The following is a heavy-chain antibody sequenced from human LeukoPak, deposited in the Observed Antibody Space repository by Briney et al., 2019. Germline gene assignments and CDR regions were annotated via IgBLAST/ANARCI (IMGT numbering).Heavy chain of an antibody. D-gene: IGHD6-13*01. CDR3: AREMAPGSSSWYD. CDR2: IIPIFGTA. J-gene: IGHJ4*02. Sequence: SVKVSCKASGGTFSSYAISWVRQAPGQGLEWVGRIIPIFGTANYAQKFQGRVTITTDESTSTAYMELSSLRSEDTAVYYCAREMAPGSSSWYDWGQGTLVTVSS. V-gene: IGHV1-69*05. CDR1: GGTFSSYA.